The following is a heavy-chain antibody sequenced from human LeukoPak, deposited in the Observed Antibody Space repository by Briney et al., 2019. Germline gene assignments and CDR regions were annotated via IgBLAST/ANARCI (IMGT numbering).Heavy chain of an antibody. CDR3: GSLGELSPKDYYFDY. CDR1: GFTFSDYW. V-gene: IGHV3-74*01. D-gene: IGHD3-16*02. J-gene: IGHJ4*02. Sequence: GGSLRLSCAASGFTFSDYWMHWVRQVPGKGLVWVSRIKGDGSETNYADSVKGRFTISRDNAENTLYLQMNSLRAEDTAVYYCGSLGELSPKDYYFDYWGQGTLVTVSS. CDR2: IKGDGSET.